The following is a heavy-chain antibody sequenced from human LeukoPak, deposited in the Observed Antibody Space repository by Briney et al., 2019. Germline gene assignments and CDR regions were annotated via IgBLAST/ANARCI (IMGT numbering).Heavy chain of an antibody. J-gene: IGHJ4*02. Sequence: GGSLRLSCAASGFTFSSYAMHWVRQAPGKGLEWVAVISYDGSNIYYADSVKGRFTISRDNSKNTLYLQMNSLRAEDTAVYYCAGDRVHAPIVVVPAATPPGRYFDYWGQGTLVTVSS. CDR2: ISYDGSNI. V-gene: IGHV3-30-3*01. D-gene: IGHD2-2*01. CDR1: GFTFSSYA. CDR3: AGDRVHAPIVVVPAATPPGRYFDY.